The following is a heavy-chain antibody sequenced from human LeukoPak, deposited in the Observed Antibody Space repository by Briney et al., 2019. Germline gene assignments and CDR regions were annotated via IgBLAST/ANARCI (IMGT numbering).Heavy chain of an antibody. Sequence: ACAKDSRELSGSTLTQLAIRWVRQAPGERLEWMGGFDPEDSETIYAQKFQGRVTMTEDTSTDTAHMDLSSLTSEDTAVYLCARYDSRYFYYWGQGALVSVSS. J-gene: IGHJ4*02. CDR2: FDPEDSET. CDR1: GSTLTQLA. D-gene: IGHD3-10*01. V-gene: IGHV1-24*01. CDR3: ARYDSRYFYY.